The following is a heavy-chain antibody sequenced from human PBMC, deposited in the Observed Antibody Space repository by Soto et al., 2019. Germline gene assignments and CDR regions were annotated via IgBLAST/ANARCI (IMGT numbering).Heavy chain of an antibody. CDR1: GFTFSSYG. Sequence: QVQLVESGGGVVQPGRSLRLSCAASGFTFSSYGMHWVRQAPGKGLEWVAVIWYDGSNKYYADSVKGRFTISRDNSKNTLYLQMNSLRAEDTAVYYCARDIVARVAVAAPPDYWGQGTLVTVSS. V-gene: IGHV3-33*01. D-gene: IGHD5-12*01. CDR3: ARDIVARVAVAAPPDY. J-gene: IGHJ4*02. CDR2: IWYDGSNK.